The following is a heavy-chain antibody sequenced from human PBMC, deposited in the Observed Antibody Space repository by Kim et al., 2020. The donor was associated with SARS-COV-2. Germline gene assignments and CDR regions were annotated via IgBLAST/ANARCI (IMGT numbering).Heavy chain of an antibody. CDR3: AREEGGVFYWFDH. J-gene: IGHJ5*02. V-gene: IGHV1-46*01. D-gene: IGHD1-26*01. Sequence: AQKFKGRVTLTRDTSTRTAYMELRRLRSEDTAVYYCAREEGGVFYWFDHWGQGTLVTVSS.